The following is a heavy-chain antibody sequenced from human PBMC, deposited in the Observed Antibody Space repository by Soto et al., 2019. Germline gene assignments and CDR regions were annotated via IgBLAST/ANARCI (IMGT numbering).Heavy chain of an antibody. D-gene: IGHD3-10*01. CDR2: SYYGGST. CDR1: AGSISSRYYY. V-gene: IGHV4-39*01. J-gene: IGHJ6*03. Sequence: SQTLPLTCIVSAGSISSRYYYWSLIRPPPGRGLQWIGSSYYGGSTNYNPSLKSRVTISVDTSKNQFSLKLSSVTAADTAVYYCARQSRGTYYYYMDVWGKGTTVTVSS. CDR3: ARQSRGTYYYYMDV.